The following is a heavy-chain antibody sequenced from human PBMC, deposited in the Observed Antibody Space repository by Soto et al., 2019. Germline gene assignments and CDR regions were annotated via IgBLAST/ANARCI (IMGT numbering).Heavy chain of an antibody. CDR2: IYTSGST. CDR1: GGSISSYY. J-gene: IGHJ4*02. D-gene: IGHD2-2*01. V-gene: IGHV4-4*07. Sequence: QVQLQESGPGLLKPSETLSLTCTVSGGSISSYYWSWIRQPAGKGLEWIGRIYTSGSTNYNPSLKSRVTRSVDTSKNQFSLKLSSVTAADTAVYYWARACSSNSCYDVFDYWGQGTLVTVSS. CDR3: ARACSSNSCYDVFDY.